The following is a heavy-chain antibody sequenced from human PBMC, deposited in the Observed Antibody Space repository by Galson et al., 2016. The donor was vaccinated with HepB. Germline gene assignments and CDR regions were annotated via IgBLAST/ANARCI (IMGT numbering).Heavy chain of an antibody. CDR2: FDPEEGKT. CDR1: GYSLSALS. Sequence: SVKVSCKVSGYSLSALSMHWVRQAPGRGLEWMGGFDPEEGKTIYAQKFQGRVTMTEDTSTDTAYMELSSLTSEDTALYYCATDLEENDISDYHDAFEIWGQGTMVTVSS. D-gene: IGHD3-22*01. V-gene: IGHV1-24*01. CDR3: ATDLEENDISDYHDAFEI. J-gene: IGHJ3*02.